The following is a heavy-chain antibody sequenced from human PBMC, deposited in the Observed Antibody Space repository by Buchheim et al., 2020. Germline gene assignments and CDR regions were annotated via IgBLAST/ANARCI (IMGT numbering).Heavy chain of an antibody. D-gene: IGHD3-10*01. Sequence: VQLRESGPGLVKPSQTLSLTCTVSGDSINSGGYYWSWIRQHPGKGLEWIGYIHDSGRTSYNPSLKSRVTMSVGTSKKQFSLKLSSVTGADTAVYYCARDKGGGFSYESGSYWNVVPSWGQGTL. CDR2: IHDSGRT. CDR3: ARDKGGGFSYESGSYWNVVPS. J-gene: IGHJ5*02. V-gene: IGHV4-31*03. CDR1: GDSINSGGYY.